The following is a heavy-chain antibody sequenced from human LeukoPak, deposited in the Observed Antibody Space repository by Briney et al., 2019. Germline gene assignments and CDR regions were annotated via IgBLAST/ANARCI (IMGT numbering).Heavy chain of an antibody. CDR1: GGSFSGYY. D-gene: IGHD4-17*01. CDR3: ARGRPDYGDYFP. V-gene: IGHV4-59*10. Sequence: PSETLSLTCAVYGGSFSGYYWSWIRQPAGKGLEWIGRIYTSGSTNYNPSLKSRVTMSVDTSKNQFSLKLSSVTAADTAVYYCARGRPDYGDYFPWGQGTLVTVSS. J-gene: IGHJ5*02. CDR2: IYTSGST.